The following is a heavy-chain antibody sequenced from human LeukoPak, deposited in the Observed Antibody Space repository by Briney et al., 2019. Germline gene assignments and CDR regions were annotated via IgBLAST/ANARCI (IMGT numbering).Heavy chain of an antibody. V-gene: IGHV1-69*06. Sequence: KVSCKASGGTFSSYAISWVRQAPGQGLEWMGGIIPIFGTANYAQKFQGRVTITADKSTSTAYMELSSLRSEDTAVYYCARLPYCSSTSCYLNWFDPWGQGTLVTVSS. J-gene: IGHJ5*02. CDR3: ARLPYCSSTSCYLNWFDP. CDR1: GGTFSSYA. CDR2: IIPIFGTA. D-gene: IGHD2-2*01.